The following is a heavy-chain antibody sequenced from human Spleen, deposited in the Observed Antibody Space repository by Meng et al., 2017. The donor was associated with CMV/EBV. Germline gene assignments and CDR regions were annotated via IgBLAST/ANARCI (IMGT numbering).Heavy chain of an antibody. D-gene: IGHD3-10*01. CDR1: GFTFSSYA. CDR3: ARAHLRGGYDY. CDR2: IYSGGTT. J-gene: IGHJ4*02. Sequence: GESLKISCAASGFTFSSYAMSWVRQAPGKGLEWVSVIYSGGTTYYADSVKGRFTISRDNAKNSLYLQMNSLRAEDTALYHCARAHLRGGYDYWGQGTLVTVSS. V-gene: IGHV3-23*03.